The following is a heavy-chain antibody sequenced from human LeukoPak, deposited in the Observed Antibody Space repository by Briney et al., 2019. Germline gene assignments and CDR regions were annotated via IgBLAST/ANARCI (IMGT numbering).Heavy chain of an antibody. J-gene: IGHJ4*02. D-gene: IGHD5-12*01. Sequence: SETLSLTCTVSGGFISTYYWSWIRQPPGKGLEWIGYIHYSGTTNYNPSLKNRVTISLDTSKNQFSLNLSSVTAADTAVYYCARMGGYSGYATHWGQGTLVTVSS. CDR2: IHYSGTT. CDR1: GGFISTYY. CDR3: ARMGGYSGYATH. V-gene: IGHV4-59*08.